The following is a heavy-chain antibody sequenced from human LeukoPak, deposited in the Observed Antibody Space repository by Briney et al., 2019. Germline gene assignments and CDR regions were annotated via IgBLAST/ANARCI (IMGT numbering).Heavy chain of an antibody. Sequence: SETLSLTCTVSGGSISSYHWSWIRQPPGKGLEWIGFFYYSGSTNYNPSLKSRVTISIDTSKNQFSLKLSSVTAADTAVYYCARAPYGSASNNYYMDVWGKGTTVTVSS. J-gene: IGHJ6*03. CDR1: GGSISSYH. V-gene: IGHV4-59*01. CDR3: ARAPYGSASNNYYMDV. CDR2: FYYSGST. D-gene: IGHD3-10*01.